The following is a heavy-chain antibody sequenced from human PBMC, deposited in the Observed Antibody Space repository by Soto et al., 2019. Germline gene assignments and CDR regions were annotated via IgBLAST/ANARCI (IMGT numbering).Heavy chain of an antibody. CDR3: ATGAGGYCSSTSCYVYYYYGMDV. CDR2: INAGNGNT. V-gene: IGHV1-3*01. CDR1: GYTFTSYA. D-gene: IGHD2-2*01. Sequence: QVQLVQSGAEVKKPGASVKVSCKASGYTFTSYAMHWVRQAPGQRLEWMGWINAGNGNTKYSQKFQGRVTITRDTAASTAYMELSRLRSEDTSVYYCATGAGGYCSSTSCYVYYYYGMDVWGQGTTVTVSS. J-gene: IGHJ6*01.